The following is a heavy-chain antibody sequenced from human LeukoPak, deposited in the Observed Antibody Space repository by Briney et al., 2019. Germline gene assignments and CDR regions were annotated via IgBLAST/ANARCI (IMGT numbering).Heavy chain of an antibody. CDR1: GFTFSSYX. V-gene: IGHV3-23*01. J-gene: IGHJ3*02. CDR3: AKHLIVGANPGAFDI. CDR2: ISGSGGST. Sequence: SXXASGFTFSSYXMSWXXQAXGXXXXXXXAISGSGGSTYYADSVKGRFTISRDNSKNTLYLQMNSLRAEDTAVYYCAKHLIVGANPGAFDIWGQGTMVTVSS. D-gene: IGHD1-26*01.